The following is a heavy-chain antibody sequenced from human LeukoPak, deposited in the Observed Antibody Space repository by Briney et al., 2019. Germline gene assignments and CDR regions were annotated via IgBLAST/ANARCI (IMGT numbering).Heavy chain of an antibody. J-gene: IGHJ4*02. CDR3: ARAAFVYDSAGNRRYYFDY. CDR2: IYSSGST. V-gene: IGHV4-4*07. Sequence: SETLSLTCTLSGGSFSTYYWSWIRQPAGKGLEWIGRIYSSGSTNYNPSLKSRVTMSVDTSENQFSLNLSSVTAADTAVYFCARAAFVYDSAGNRRYYFDYWGQGTLVTVSS. CDR1: GGSFSTYY. D-gene: IGHD3-22*01.